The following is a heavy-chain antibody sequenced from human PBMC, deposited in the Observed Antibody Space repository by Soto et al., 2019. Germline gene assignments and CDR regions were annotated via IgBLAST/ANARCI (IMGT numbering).Heavy chain of an antibody. CDR1: GDTFNFYS. CDR2: VNPILSMS. J-gene: IGHJ4*02. CDR3: ASSYGSGYRAFDY. V-gene: IGHV1-69*02. Sequence: QVQLVQSGAEVKRPGSSVKVSCKASGDTFNFYSINWVRQAPGVGLEWVGRVNPILSMSNYAQRFQGRVTVTADXXTSTAYMELRSLRSEDTAIYYCASSYGSGYRAFDYWGQGALVTVSS. D-gene: IGHD3-10*01.